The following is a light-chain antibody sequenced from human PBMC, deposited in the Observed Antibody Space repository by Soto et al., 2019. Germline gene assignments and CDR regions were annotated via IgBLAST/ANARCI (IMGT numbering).Light chain of an antibody. V-gene: IGLV2-14*01. CDR1: SSDVGGYNY. J-gene: IGLJ1*01. CDR2: EVS. Sequence: ALTQPASVSGSPGQSITISCTGTSSDVGGYNYGSWYQQHPGKAPKLMIYEVSNRPSGVSNRFSGSKSGNTASLTISGLQAEDEADYYCSSYTSSSTPVFGTGTKVTVL. CDR3: SSYTSSSTPV.